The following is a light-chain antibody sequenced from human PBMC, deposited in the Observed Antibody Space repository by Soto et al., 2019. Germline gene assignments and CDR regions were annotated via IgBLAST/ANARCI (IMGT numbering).Light chain of an antibody. J-gene: IGKJ4*01. Sequence: DIVMTQSPATLSVSPGERATLSCRASQSIRTDLAWYQQKSGQGPRLLIYDASTRATGIPARFSGSGSGTEFTLTISSLQSEDFAVYHCQQYNNWPPLTFGGGTKVDIK. CDR3: QQYNNWPPLT. V-gene: IGKV3D-15*01. CDR1: QSIRTD. CDR2: DAS.